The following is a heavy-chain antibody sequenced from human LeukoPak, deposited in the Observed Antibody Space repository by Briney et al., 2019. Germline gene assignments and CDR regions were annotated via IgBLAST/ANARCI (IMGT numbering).Heavy chain of an antibody. V-gene: IGHV3-7*01. J-gene: IGHJ5*02. D-gene: IGHD6-13*01. CDR2: IKQDGSEK. Sequence: QPGGSLRLSCAASGFTFSSYWMSWVRQAPGKGLEWVANIKQDGSEKYYVDSVKGRFTISRDNAKNSLYLQMNSLRAEDTAVYYCARLVAAAGGGGLNWFDPWGQGTLVTVSS. CDR3: ARLVAAAGGGGLNWFDP. CDR1: GFTFSSYW.